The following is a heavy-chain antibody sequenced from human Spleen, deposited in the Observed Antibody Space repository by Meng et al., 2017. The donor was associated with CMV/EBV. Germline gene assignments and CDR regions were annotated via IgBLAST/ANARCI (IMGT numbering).Heavy chain of an antibody. J-gene: IGHJ4*02. Sequence: SCVVSGFTFNNYWMSWVRQAPGKGLEWVANIHPDGGDKYYVDSVKGRFTISRDNAKNSLYLQMNSLRAEDTAVYYCAPSRYSWGFDNWGQGTLVTVSS. CDR1: GFTFNNYW. CDR3: APSRYSWGFDN. CDR2: IHPDGGDK. D-gene: IGHD5-18*01. V-gene: IGHV3-7*01.